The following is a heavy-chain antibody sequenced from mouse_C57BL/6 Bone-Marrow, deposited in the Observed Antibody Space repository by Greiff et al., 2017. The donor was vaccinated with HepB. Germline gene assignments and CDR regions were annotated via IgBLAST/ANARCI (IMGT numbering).Heavy chain of an antibody. Sequence: QQSCTASGYTFTSYWMHWVKQRPGRGLEWIGRIDPNSGGTKYNEKFKSKATLTVDKPSSTAYMQLSSLTSEDSAVYYCARPTGYYYAMDYWGQGTSVTVSS. CDR2: IDPNSGGT. CDR3: ARPTGYYYAMDY. CDR1: GYTFTSYW. V-gene: IGHV1-72*01. J-gene: IGHJ4*01.